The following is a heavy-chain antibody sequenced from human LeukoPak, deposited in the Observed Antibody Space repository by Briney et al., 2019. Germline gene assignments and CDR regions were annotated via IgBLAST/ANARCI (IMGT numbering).Heavy chain of an antibody. D-gene: IGHD6-13*01. V-gene: IGHV1-3*01. CDR2: INAGNGNT. CDR1: GYTFTSYA. J-gene: IGHJ6*02. CDR3: ARERYSFVRWTENYYYGMDV. Sequence: EASVKVSCKASGYTFTSYAMHWVRQAPGQRLEWMGWINAGNGNTKYSQKFQGRVTITRDTSASTAYMELSSLRSEDTAVYYCARERYSFVRWTENYYYGMDVWGQGTTVTVSS.